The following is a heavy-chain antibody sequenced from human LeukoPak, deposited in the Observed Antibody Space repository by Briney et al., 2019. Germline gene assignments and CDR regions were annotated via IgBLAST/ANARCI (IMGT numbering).Heavy chain of an antibody. CDR3: ARVGLPLYYYDSSGYYPPGNWFDP. D-gene: IGHD3-22*01. V-gene: IGHV1-2*02. Sequence: ASVKVSCKASGYTFTGYYMHWVRQAPGLGLEWMGWINPNSGGTNYAQKFQGRVTMTRDTSISTVYMELSRLRSDDTAVYYCARVGLPLYYYDSSGYYPPGNWFDPWGQGTLVTVSS. CDR2: INPNSGGT. J-gene: IGHJ5*02. CDR1: GYTFTGYY.